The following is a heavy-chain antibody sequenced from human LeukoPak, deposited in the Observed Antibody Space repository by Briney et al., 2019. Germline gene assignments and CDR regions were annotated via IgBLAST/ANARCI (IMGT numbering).Heavy chain of an antibody. J-gene: IGHJ5*02. D-gene: IGHD2-8*01. V-gene: IGHV4-34*01. CDR2: INHSGST. CDR3: AREQSVLMVYAAPFDP. Sequence: PSETLSLTCAVYGGSFSGYYWSWIRQPPGKGLEWIGEINHSGSTNYNSSLKSRVTISVDTSKNQFSLKLSSVTAADTAVYYCAREQSVLMVYAAPFDPWGQGTLVTVSS. CDR1: GGSFSGYY.